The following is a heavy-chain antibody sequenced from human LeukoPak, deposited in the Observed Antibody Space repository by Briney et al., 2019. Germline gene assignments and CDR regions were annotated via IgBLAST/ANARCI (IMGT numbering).Heavy chain of an antibody. CDR3: AKGGIVVVVAAPETDAFDI. Sequence: GGSLRLSCAASGFTFSSYAMSWVRQAPGKGLEWVPAISGSGGSTYYADSVKGRFTISRDNSKNTLYLQMNSLRAEDTAVYYCAKGGIVVVVAAPETDAFDIWGQGTMVTVSS. CDR2: ISGSGGST. CDR1: GFTFSSYA. D-gene: IGHD2-15*01. J-gene: IGHJ3*02. V-gene: IGHV3-23*01.